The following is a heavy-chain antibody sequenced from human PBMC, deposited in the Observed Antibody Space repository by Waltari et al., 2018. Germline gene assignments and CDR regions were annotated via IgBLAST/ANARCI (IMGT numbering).Heavy chain of an antibody. D-gene: IGHD6-19*01. CDR1: GYTLTGHY. Sequence: QVQLVQSGAEVKKPGASVKVSCKASGYTLTGHYMPRVKKAPGQGLEWMGRINPNSGGTNYAQKFQGRFTISRDNSKNTLYLQMNSLRAEDTAVYYCAKDWAVAVTYFDYWGQGTLVTVSS. CDR2: INPNSGGT. J-gene: IGHJ4*02. V-gene: IGHV1-2*06. CDR3: AKDWAVAVTYFDY.